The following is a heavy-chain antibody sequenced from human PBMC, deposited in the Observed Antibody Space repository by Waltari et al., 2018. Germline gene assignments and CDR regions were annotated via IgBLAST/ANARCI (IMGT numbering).Heavy chain of an antibody. J-gene: IGHJ4*02. CDR2: TYDRSKWYN. D-gene: IGHD7-27*01. V-gene: IGHV6-1*01. CDR3: ARDPDWGWSYYFDY. Sequence: HLPQSGPGLVKVPRTLSLTYAISGDRVSSHTAPGICMSAAPSRGLEWRGRTYDRSKWYNDYAVSVKSRITINPDTSKNQFSLQLNSVTPEDTAVYYCARDPDWGWSYYFDYWGQGTLVTVSS. CDR1: GDRVSSHTAP.